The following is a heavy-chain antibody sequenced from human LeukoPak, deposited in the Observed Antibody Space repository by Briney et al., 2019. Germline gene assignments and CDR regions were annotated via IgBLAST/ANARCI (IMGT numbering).Heavy chain of an antibody. V-gene: IGHV4-59*08. CDR1: GGSISSYY. Sequence: SETLSLTCTVSGGSISSYYWSWIRQPPGKGLEWIGYIYYSGSTNYNPSLKSRVTISVDTSKNQFSLKLSSVTAADTAVYYCARHPRGRFFDYWGRGTLVTVSS. CDR3: ARHPRGRFFDY. D-gene: IGHD3-10*01. J-gene: IGHJ4*02. CDR2: IYYSGST.